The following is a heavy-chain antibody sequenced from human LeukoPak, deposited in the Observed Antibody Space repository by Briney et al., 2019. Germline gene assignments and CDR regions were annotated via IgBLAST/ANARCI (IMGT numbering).Heavy chain of an antibody. Sequence: SETLSLTCTVSGGSISSYYWSWIRQPPGKGLERIGYIYYSGSTNYNPSLKSRVTISVDTSKNQFSLKLSSVTAADTAVYYCAGSIAARGVVDYWGQGTLVTVSS. CDR2: IYYSGST. D-gene: IGHD6-6*01. CDR3: AGSIAARGVVDY. J-gene: IGHJ4*02. V-gene: IGHV4-59*01. CDR1: GGSISSYY.